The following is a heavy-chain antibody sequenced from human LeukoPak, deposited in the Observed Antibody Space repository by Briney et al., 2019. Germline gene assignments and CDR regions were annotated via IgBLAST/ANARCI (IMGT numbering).Heavy chain of an antibody. CDR1: GYTFTSYG. Sequence: ASVKVSCKASGYTFTSYGISCGRQAPGQGLEWMGWIIPNSGGTNYAQKFQGRVTMTRDTSISTPYMELSRLRSDDTAVYYCTRVTIAVAARGAFDIWGQGTMVTVSS. V-gene: IGHV1-2*02. D-gene: IGHD6-19*01. J-gene: IGHJ3*02. CDR2: IIPNSGGT. CDR3: TRVTIAVAARGAFDI.